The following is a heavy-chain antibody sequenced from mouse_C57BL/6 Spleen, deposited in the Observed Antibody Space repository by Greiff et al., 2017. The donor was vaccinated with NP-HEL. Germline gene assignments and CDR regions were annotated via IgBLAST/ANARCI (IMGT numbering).Heavy chain of an antibody. J-gene: IGHJ3*01. CDR3: ARWNDYDVPFAY. V-gene: IGHV1-52*01. CDR1: GYTFTSYW. CDR2: IDPSDSET. D-gene: IGHD2-4*01. Sequence: VQLQQSGAELVRPGSSVKLSCKASGYTFTSYWMHWVKQRPIQGLEWIGNIDPSDSETHYNQKFKDKATLTVDKSSSTAYMQLSSLTSEDSAVYYCARWNDYDVPFAYWGQGTLVTVSA.